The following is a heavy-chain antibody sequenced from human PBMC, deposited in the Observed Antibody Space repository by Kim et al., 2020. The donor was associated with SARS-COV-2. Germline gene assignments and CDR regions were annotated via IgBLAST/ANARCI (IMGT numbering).Heavy chain of an antibody. V-gene: IGHV3-73*01. CDR1: GLTLSGSA. CDR3: ARGPPYSDSYWDAFDV. CDR2: IRSKSNSYET. J-gene: IGHJ3*01. D-gene: IGHD1-26*01. Sequence: GGSLRLSCAASGLTLSGSAVHWVRQASGTGLEWVGRIRSKSNSYETTYGASVEGRFTISRDDSENTAYLQMNSLKTEDTAMYYCARGPPYSDSYWDAFDVWGQGTMVTVSS.